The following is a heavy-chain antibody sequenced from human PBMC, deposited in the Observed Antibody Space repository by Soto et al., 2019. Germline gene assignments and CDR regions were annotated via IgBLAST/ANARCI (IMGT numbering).Heavy chain of an antibody. CDR3: AREQGRLGELPPPYFDY. CDR2: ISSSSSTI. V-gene: IGHV3-48*02. D-gene: IGHD3-16*01. Sequence: EVQLVESGGGLVQPGGSLRLSCAASGFTFSSYSMNWVRQAPGKGLEWVSYISSSSSTIYYADSVKGRFTISRDNAKNSLYLQMNSLRDEDTAVYYCAREQGRLGELPPPYFDYWGQGTLVTVAS. J-gene: IGHJ4*02. CDR1: GFTFSSYS.